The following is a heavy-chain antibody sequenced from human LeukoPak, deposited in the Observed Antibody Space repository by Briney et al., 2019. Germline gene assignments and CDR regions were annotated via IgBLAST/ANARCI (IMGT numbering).Heavy chain of an antibody. CDR1: GYTFTSYY. V-gene: IGHV1-46*01. Sequence: ASVKVSCKASGYTFTSYYMHWVRQAPGQGLEWMGIINPSGGSTSYAQKFQGRVTMTRDKSTSTVYMELSSLRSEDTAIYYCARIRDGYNDAYDIWGQGTVVTVPS. J-gene: IGHJ3*02. D-gene: IGHD5-24*01. CDR3: ARIRDGYNDAYDI. CDR2: INPSGGST.